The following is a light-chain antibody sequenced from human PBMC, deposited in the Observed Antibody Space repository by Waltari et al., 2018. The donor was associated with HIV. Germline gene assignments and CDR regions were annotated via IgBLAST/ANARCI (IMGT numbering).Light chain of an antibody. Sequence: QSALTQPASVSGSPGQSITISCTGTSSDVGGYNYVSWYQQHPGNSPKLMRYDVSKRPSCVSNRCSGSKSGNTASRTISGLQAEDEADYYCCSYAGSSTVVVFGGGTKLTVL. CDR3: CSYAGSSTVVV. CDR1: SSDVGGYNY. J-gene: IGLJ2*01. CDR2: DVS. V-gene: IGLV2-23*02.